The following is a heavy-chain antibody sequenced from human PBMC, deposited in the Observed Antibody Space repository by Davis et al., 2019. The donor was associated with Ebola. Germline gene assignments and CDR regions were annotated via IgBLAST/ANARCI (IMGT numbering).Heavy chain of an antibody. CDR2: ITRSGSA. CDR1: GGSFSDDS. V-gene: IGHV4-34*01. J-gene: IGHJ4*02. D-gene: IGHD3-16*01. CDR3: ARLTGGSSDC. Sequence: PSETLSLTCGVSGGSFSDDSWSWIRQPPGKGLQWIGEITRSGSATYTPSLGSRVTISLDTSKNQFSLTLISVTAADTAVYYCARLTGGSSDCWGQGTLVTVSS.